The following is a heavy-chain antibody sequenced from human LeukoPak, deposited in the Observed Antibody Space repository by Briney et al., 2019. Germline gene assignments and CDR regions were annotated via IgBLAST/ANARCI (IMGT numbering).Heavy chain of an antibody. V-gene: IGHV4-59*01. CDR1: GGSISRYY. CDR3: AGSKVEMATIWDY. Sequence: SETLSLTCTVSGGSISRYYWSWIRQPPGKGLEGIGYIFYSGSTNYNPSLRSRVTISIDTSKTLFSLKVSSVTAADTAVYYCAGSKVEMATIWDYWGQGTLVTVSS. D-gene: IGHD5-24*01. J-gene: IGHJ4*02. CDR2: IFYSGST.